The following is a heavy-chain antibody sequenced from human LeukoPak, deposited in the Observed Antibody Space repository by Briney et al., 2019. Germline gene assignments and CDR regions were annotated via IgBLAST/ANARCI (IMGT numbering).Heavy chain of an antibody. J-gene: IGHJ4*02. V-gene: IGHV1-24*01. D-gene: IGHD1-26*01. CDR1: GYTLTELS. CDR2: FDPEDGET. CDR3: ATSSGSYGLSIDY. Sequence: ASVKVSWTVSGYTLTELSMHWVRQAPGKGLEWMGGFDPEDGETIYAQKFQGRVTMTEDTSTDTAYMELSSLRSEDTAVYYCATSSGSYGLSIDYWGQGTLVTVSS.